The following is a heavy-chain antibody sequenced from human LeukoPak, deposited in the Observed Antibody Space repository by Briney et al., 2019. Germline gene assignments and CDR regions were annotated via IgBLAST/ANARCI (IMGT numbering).Heavy chain of an antibody. D-gene: IGHD6-19*01. CDR1: GFTFSDYY. CDR3: ARISPEYSSGWYWVWYFDY. V-gene: IGHV3-66*01. CDR2: IYSGGST. J-gene: IGHJ4*02. Sequence: SGGSLRLSCAASGFTFSDYYMSWIRQAPGKGLEWVSVIYSGGSTYYADSVKGRFTISRDNSKNTLYLQMNSLRAEDTAVYYCARISPEYSSGWYWVWYFDYWGQGTLVTVSS.